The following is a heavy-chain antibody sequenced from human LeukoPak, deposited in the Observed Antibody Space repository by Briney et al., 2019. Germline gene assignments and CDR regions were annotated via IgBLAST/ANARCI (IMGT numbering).Heavy chain of an antibody. J-gene: IGHJ4*02. CDR2: IYSCGST. Sequence: PGGSLRLSCAASGFTVSSNYMSWVRQAPGKGLEWVSVIYSCGSTYYADPVKGRFTISRDNSKNTLYLQINSLRAEDTAVYYCAREKFGVSFDSWGQGTLVTVSS. V-gene: IGHV3-66*03. D-gene: IGHD3-10*01. CDR3: AREKFGVSFDS. CDR1: GFTVSSNY.